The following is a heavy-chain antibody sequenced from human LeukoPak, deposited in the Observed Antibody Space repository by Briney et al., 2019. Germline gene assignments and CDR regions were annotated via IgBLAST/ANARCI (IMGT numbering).Heavy chain of an antibody. D-gene: IGHD4-17*01. V-gene: IGHV3-30*18. CDR2: ISYDGSNK. CDR3: AKDLTSYGDYGGVVY. Sequence: GGSLRLSCAASGFTFSSYGMHWVRQAPGKGLEWVAVISYDGSNKYYADSVKGRFTISRDNSKNTLYLQMNSLRAEDTAVYYCAKDLTSYGDYGGVVYWGQGTLVTVSS. J-gene: IGHJ4*02. CDR1: GFTFSSYG.